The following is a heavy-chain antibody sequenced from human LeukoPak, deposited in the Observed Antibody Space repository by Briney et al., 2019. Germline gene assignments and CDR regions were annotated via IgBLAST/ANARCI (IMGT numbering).Heavy chain of an antibody. J-gene: IGHJ3*02. V-gene: IGHV1-46*01. CDR2: INPSGGST. Sequence: ASVKVSCKASGYTFTSYYMHWVRQAPGQGLEWMGIINPSGGSTSYAQKFQGRVTMTRDTSTSTVYMELSSLRSEDTAVYYCASTHYYDSSGHDAFDIWGQGTMVTVSS. CDR3: ASTHYYDSSGHDAFDI. D-gene: IGHD3-22*01. CDR1: GYTFTSYY.